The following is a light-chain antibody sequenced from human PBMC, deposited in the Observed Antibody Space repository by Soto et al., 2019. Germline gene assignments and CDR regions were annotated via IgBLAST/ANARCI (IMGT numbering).Light chain of an antibody. CDR1: SSNIGSNT. CDR2: SIN. Sequence: QLVLTQPPSASGTPGQRVTISCSGSSSNIGSNTVNWYQQLPGTAPKLLIYSINHRPSGVPDRVSGSKSGTSASLAISGLQSEDEADYYCAAWDDSLNGYVFGTGTKLTVL. V-gene: IGLV1-44*01. CDR3: AAWDDSLNGYV. J-gene: IGLJ1*01.